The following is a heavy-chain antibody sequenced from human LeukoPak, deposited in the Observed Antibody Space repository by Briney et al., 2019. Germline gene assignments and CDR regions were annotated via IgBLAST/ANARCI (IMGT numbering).Heavy chain of an antibody. CDR1: GFTFSNYC. J-gene: IGHJ4*02. Sequence: GGSLRLSCAASGFTFSNYCMHWVRQAPGKGLEWVAFIRYDGSNKYYADSVRGRFTISRDNSKNTLYLQMNSLRAEDTAVYYCAKDTTAFNWGQGTLVTVSS. D-gene: IGHD1-14*01. CDR2: IRYDGSNK. V-gene: IGHV3-30*02. CDR3: AKDTTAFN.